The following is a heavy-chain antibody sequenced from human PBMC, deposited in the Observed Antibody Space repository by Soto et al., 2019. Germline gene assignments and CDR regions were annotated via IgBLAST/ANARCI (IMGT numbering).Heavy chain of an antibody. CDR2: IYYSGST. CDR3: ARNPPIYGTGSYINWSDP. Sequence: PSDTLSLTCTVSGGSISSYYWSWIRQPPGKGLEWIGYIYYSGSTNYNPSLKSRVTISINTSKNQFSLKLSSVTAADTAVYYFARNPPIYGTGSYINWSDPRGQGTLVTGSS. D-gene: IGHD3-10*01. V-gene: IGHV4-59*07. J-gene: IGHJ5*02. CDR1: GGSISSYY.